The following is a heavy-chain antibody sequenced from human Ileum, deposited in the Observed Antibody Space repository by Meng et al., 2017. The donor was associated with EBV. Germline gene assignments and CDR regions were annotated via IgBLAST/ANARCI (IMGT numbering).Heavy chain of an antibody. CDR1: DDSMRSINSD. V-gene: IGHV4-30-4*01. CDR3: ARGQKGYFDL. Sequence: SGHGMFKPSQPLSCPVNYSDDSMRSINSDWSCIRQPPGKGLEWRGHIYNSGSTYYNPSLKSRITISVDTSKNQFSLKLSSVTAADTAVYYCARGQKGYFDLWGRGTLVTVSS. CDR2: IYNSGST. J-gene: IGHJ2*01.